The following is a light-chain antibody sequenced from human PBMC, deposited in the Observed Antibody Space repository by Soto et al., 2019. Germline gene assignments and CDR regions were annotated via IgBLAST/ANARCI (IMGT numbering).Light chain of an antibody. J-gene: IGKJ1*01. CDR3: QQSYSTPQT. V-gene: IGKV1-39*01. Sequence: DIQMTQSPSSLSASVGDRVTITCRASQRISSYLNWYQQKPGKAPKLLIYAASTLQSGVPSRFSGSGSGTDFTLTISSLQPVDFATYYCQQSYSTPQTFGQGTKVEIK. CDR1: QRISSY. CDR2: AAS.